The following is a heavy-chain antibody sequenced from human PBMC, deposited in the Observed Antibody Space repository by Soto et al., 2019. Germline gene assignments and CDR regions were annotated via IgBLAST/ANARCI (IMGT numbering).Heavy chain of an antibody. CDR3: ATTYVGFDSINLNWFDP. CDR2: ITSAGSHI. V-gene: IGHV3-21*06. J-gene: IGHJ5*02. D-gene: IGHD3-10*02. CDR1: VFNLSAYS. Sequence: GGSLRLSCTASVFNLSAYSMNWFRQAPGKGLEWVSSITSAGSHIFYADSVKGRFTISRDNARNSLFLQMNSLRAEDTAVYYCATTYVGFDSINLNWFDPWGQGTLVTVSS.